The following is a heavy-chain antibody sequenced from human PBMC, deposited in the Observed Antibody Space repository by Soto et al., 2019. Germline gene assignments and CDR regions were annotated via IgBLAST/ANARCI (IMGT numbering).Heavy chain of an antibody. CDR3: AICDPTYFSFHNGVDV. CDR1: GVRLNTYT. D-gene: IGHD3-9*01. Sequence: QVQLVQSGAEVKKPGSSVRVSCKASGVRLNTYTVSWMRQAPGQGLEWVGGILAVAGSTDYAQKFQGRVTITVDETTPTVYMEINSLRSDDTAIYYCAICDPTYFSFHNGVDVWGQGTTVIVSS. V-gene: IGHV1-69*12. CDR2: ILAVAGST. J-gene: IGHJ6*02.